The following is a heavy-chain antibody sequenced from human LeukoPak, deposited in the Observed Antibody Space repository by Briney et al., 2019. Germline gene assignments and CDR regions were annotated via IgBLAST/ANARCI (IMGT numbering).Heavy chain of an antibody. V-gene: IGHV4-34*01. CDR1: GGSFSGYY. D-gene: IGHD2-2*01. Sequence: SETLSLTCAVYGGSFSGYYWSWLRQPPGKGLEWIGEINHSGSTNYNPSLKSRVTISVDTSKNQFSLKLSSVTAADTAVYYCARGGLYCSSTSCYRYYYYYYMDVWGEGTTVTVSS. CDR3: ARGGLYCSSTSCYRYYYYYYMDV. J-gene: IGHJ6*03. CDR2: INHSGST.